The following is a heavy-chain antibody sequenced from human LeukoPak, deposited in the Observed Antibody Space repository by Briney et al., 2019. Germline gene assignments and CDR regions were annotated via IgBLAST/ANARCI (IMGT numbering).Heavy chain of an antibody. CDR3: AKRTGVGYVDY. CDR2: IWYDGSNK. V-gene: IGHV3-33*06. J-gene: IGHJ4*02. CDR1: GFTFSSYG. D-gene: IGHD1-14*01. Sequence: GGPRRLSCAASGFTFSSYGMHWGRQAPGKGLEWVAVIWYDGSNKYYADSVKGRFTISRDNSKNTLYLQMSSLRAEDTAVYYCAKRTGVGYVDYWGQGTLVTVSS.